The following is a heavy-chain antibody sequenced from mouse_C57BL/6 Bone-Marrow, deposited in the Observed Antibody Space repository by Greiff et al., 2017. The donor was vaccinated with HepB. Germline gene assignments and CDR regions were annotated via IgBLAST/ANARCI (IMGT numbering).Heavy chain of an antibody. D-gene: IGHD1-1*01. CDR2: INPNYGTT. J-gene: IGHJ4*01. CDR1: GYSFTDYN. CDR3: ARTHYYGSSCAMDY. Sequence: EVQLQESGPELVKPGASVKISCKASGYSFTDYNMNWVKQSNGKSLEWIGVINPNYGTTSYNQKFKGKATLTVDQSSSTAYMQLNSLTSEDSAVYCCARTHYYGSSCAMDYWGQGTSVTVSS. V-gene: IGHV1-39*01.